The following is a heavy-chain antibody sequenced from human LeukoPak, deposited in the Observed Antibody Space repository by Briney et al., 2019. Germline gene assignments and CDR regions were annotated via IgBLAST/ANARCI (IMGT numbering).Heavy chain of an antibody. Sequence: RGASVKVSCKASGYTFTSYDINWVRQATGQGLEWMGWMNPNSGNTGYAQKFQGRVTMTRNTSISTAYMELSSLRSEDTAVYYCARKVTAIRGDWFDPWGQGTLVTVSS. D-gene: IGHD2-21*02. CDR3: ARKVTAIRGDWFDP. V-gene: IGHV1-8*01. CDR2: MNPNSGNT. J-gene: IGHJ5*02. CDR1: GYTFTSYD.